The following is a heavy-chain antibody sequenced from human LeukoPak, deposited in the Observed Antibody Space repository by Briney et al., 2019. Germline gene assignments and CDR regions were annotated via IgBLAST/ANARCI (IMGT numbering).Heavy chain of an antibody. Sequence: SQTLSLTCTVSGGSISSGGYYWSWIRQHPGKGLEWIGYIYYSGSTYYNPSLKSRVTVSVDTSKNQFSLKLSSVTAADTAVYYCTTQYSSGWYGDVDAISWGQGTLVTVSS. CDR2: IYYSGST. V-gene: IGHV4-31*03. J-gene: IGHJ4*02. CDR3: TTQYSSGWYGDVDAIS. D-gene: IGHD6-19*01. CDR1: GGSISSGGYY.